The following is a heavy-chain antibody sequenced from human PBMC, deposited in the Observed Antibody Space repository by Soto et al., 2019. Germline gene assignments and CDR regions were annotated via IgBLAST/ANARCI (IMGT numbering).Heavy chain of an antibody. CDR3: ARGALGYNWTPYGMDV. CDR1: VGSIISSSYY. CDR2: IYYSGST. V-gene: IGHV4-39*01. D-gene: IGHD1-20*01. J-gene: IGHJ6*02. Sequence: SQTLSLTCTFSVGSIISSSYYWGWIRQPPGKGLEWIGSIYYSGSTYYNPSLKSRVTISVDTSKNQFSLKLSSVTAADTAVYYCARGALGYNWTPYGMDVWGQGTTVTVSS.